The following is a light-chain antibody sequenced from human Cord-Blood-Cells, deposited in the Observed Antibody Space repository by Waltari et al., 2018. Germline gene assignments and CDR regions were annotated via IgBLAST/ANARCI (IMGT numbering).Light chain of an antibody. CDR3: SSYTSSSTLVV. J-gene: IGLJ2*01. CDR2: EVS. CDR1: SSDVGGYHF. Sequence: QSALTQPASVSGSPGQSNTLSCTGTSSDVGGYHFVAWYQQHPGKAPKLMVYEVSNRPSGVSNRFSGSKSGNTASLTISGLQAEDEADYYCSSYTSSSTLVVFGGGTKLTVL. V-gene: IGLV2-14*01.